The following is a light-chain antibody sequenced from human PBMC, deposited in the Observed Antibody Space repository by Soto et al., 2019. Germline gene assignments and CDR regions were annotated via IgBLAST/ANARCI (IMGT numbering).Light chain of an antibody. CDR3: QQYGSSPDT. Sequence: EIVLTQSSATLSLSPGERATLSCRASQSVSSSYLAWYQQKPGQAPRLLIYGASSRATGIPDRFSGSGSGTDFTLTISRLEPEDFAVYYCQQYGSSPDTFGQGTKV. CDR2: GAS. J-gene: IGKJ1*01. V-gene: IGKV3-20*01. CDR1: QSVSSSY.